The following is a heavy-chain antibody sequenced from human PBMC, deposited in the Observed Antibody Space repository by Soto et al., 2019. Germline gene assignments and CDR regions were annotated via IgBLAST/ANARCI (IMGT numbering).Heavy chain of an antibody. J-gene: IGHJ4*02. D-gene: IGHD3-10*01. CDR3: ARSLWFGELH. Sequence: QITLKESGPTLVKPTQTLTLTCSFSGFSLSTTGVGVGWIRQSPGKALEWLAIIYWDNDKRYSPSLKSRVTITKDSSKNQVVLTVTNLHPVDTRTYYCARSLWFGELHGGRGSLVTVSS. CDR1: GFSLSTTGVG. V-gene: IGHV2-5*02. CDR2: IYWDNDK.